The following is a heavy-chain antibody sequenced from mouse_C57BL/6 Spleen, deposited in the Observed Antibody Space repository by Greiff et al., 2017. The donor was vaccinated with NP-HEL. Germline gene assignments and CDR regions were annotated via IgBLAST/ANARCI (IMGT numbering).Heavy chain of an antibody. Sequence: QVQLQQPGAELVKPGASVKLSCKASGYTFTSYWMHWVKQRPGQGLEWIGMIHPNSGSTNYNEKFKSKATLTVDKSSNTAYMQLSSLTSEDSAVYYCSKLLEGYFDVWGTGTTVTVSS. CDR1: GYTFTSYW. D-gene: IGHD1-1*01. CDR2: IHPNSGST. J-gene: IGHJ1*03. V-gene: IGHV1-64*01. CDR3: SKLLEGYFDV.